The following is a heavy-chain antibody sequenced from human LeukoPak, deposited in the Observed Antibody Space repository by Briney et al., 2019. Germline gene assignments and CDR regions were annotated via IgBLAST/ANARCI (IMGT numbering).Heavy chain of an antibody. D-gene: IGHD6-19*01. CDR3: ARRSPEYNYAMDV. CDR1: GGSFSGYY. Sequence: PSETLSLTCAVYGGSFSGYYWSWIRQPPGKGLEWIGSIRYSGRTYYKPSLKSRVTLSVDTSKNQLLLNLRSVTAADTAVYYCARRSPEYNYAMDVWGQGTTVTVSS. CDR2: IRYSGRT. V-gene: IGHV4-34*01. J-gene: IGHJ6*02.